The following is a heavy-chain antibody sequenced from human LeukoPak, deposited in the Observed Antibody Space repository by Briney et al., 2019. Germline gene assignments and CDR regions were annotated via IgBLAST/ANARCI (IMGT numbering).Heavy chain of an antibody. V-gene: IGHV1-2*02. CDR3: ARVRAYSSAWYED. Sequence: ASVKVCCKASGGTFSSYAISWVRQAPGQGLEWMGWINPNSGGTGYAQKFQGRVTLSRDTSIGTAYMELTRLTSDDTAMFYCARVRAYSSAWYEDWGQGTLVTVSS. CDR2: INPNSGGT. CDR1: GGTFSSYA. D-gene: IGHD6-19*01. J-gene: IGHJ4*02.